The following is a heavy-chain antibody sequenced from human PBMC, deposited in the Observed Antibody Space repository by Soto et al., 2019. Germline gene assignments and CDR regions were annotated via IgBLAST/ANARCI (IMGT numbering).Heavy chain of an antibody. CDR1: GYAFTTYG. J-gene: IGHJ4*02. D-gene: IGHD1-1*01. CDR3: ARGRYGDY. Sequence: QVHLVQSGAEVKKPGASVKVSCKGSGYAFTTYGITWVRQAPGQGLEWMGWISAHNGNTNYAQKLQGRVTVTRDTSTSTAYMELRSLKSDDTAVYYCARGRYGDYWGQGALVTVSS. V-gene: IGHV1-18*01. CDR2: ISAHNGNT.